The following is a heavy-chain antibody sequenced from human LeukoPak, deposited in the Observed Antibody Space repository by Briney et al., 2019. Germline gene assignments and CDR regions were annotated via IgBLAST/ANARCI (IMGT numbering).Heavy chain of an antibody. CDR1: GYTFTGYY. CDR2: INPNSGGT. V-gene: IGHV1-2*02. Sequence: ASLKVSCEASGYTFTGYYMHWVRQAPGQGLEWMGWINPNSGGTNYAQKFQGRVTMTRDTSISTAYMELSRLRSDDTAVYYCASVRWELLDAFDIWGQGTMVTVSS. D-gene: IGHD1-26*01. CDR3: ASVRWELLDAFDI. J-gene: IGHJ3*02.